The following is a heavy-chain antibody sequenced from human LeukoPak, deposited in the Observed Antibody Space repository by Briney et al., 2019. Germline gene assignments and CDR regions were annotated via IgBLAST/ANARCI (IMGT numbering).Heavy chain of an antibody. CDR2: IRYDGSNK. CDR1: GFTFSSYG. V-gene: IGHV3-30*02. J-gene: IGHJ4*02. D-gene: IGHD1-26*01. CDR3: AKREEWELSY. Sequence: PGGSLRLSCAASGFTFSSYGIHWVRQAPGKGLEWVAFIRYDGSNKYYADSVKGRFTISRDNSKNTLYLQMNSLRAGDTAVYYCAKREEWELSYWGQGTLVTVS.